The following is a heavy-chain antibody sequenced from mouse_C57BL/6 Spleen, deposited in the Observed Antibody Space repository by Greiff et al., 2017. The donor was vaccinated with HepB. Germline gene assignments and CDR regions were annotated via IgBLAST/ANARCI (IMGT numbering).Heavy chain of an antibody. J-gene: IGHJ2*01. CDR3: ARMDSIIYFDY. Sequence: QVHVKQSGAELVKPGASVKISCKASGYAFSSYWMNWVKQRPGKGLEWIGQIYPGDGDTNYNGKFKGKATLTADKSSSTAYMQLSSLTSEDSAVYFCARMDSIIYFDYWGQGTTLTVSS. CDR2: IYPGDGDT. D-gene: IGHD2-10*02. CDR1: GYAFSSYW. V-gene: IGHV1-80*01.